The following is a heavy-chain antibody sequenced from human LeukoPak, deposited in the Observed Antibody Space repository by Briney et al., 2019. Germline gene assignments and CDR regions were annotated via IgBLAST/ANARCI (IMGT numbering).Heavy chain of an antibody. CDR2: IYYNGSN. V-gene: IGHV4-59*01. J-gene: IGHJ6*04. Sequence: SETLCLTCTVSGGSISSYYRSWVRQPPGKGLEWVGYIYYNGSNNYNADLKSRVTISVDMSKTQFSLKLTSLTAADTAMYYCARTLAYCGGDCYHVYYYYGMDVWGKGTPVTVSS. D-gene: IGHD2-21*02. CDR3: ARTLAYCGGDCYHVYYYYGMDV. CDR1: GGSISSYY.